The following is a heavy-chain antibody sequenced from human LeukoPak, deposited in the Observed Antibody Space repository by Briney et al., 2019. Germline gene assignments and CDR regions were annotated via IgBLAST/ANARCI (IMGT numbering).Heavy chain of an antibody. CDR1: GGSISSSDYY. Sequence: PSETLSLTCTVSGGSISSSDYYWGWIRQPPGKGLEWIGSIYYTGRTNYSPSLKSRVTISVDTSKNQFSLQLSSVTASDTAVYYCARRVFASGRQDYWGQGTLITVSS. D-gene: IGHD3-10*01. CDR3: ARRVFASGRQDY. J-gene: IGHJ4*02. CDR2: IYYTGRT. V-gene: IGHV4-39*01.